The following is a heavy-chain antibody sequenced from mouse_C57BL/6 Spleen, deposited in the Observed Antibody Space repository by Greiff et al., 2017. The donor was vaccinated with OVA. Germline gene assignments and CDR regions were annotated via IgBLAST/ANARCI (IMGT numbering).Heavy chain of an antibody. D-gene: IGHD1-1*02. CDR3: AGVGGRRAMDY. J-gene: IGHJ4*01. Sequence: VQLQQPGAELVKPGASVKLSCKASGYTFTSYWMHWVKQRPGQGLEWIGMIHPNSGSTNYNEKFKSKATLTVDKSSSTAYMQLRSLTSEDSAVDYCAGVGGRRAMDYWGQGTSVTVSS. V-gene: IGHV1-64*01. CDR1: GYTFTSYW. CDR2: IHPNSGST.